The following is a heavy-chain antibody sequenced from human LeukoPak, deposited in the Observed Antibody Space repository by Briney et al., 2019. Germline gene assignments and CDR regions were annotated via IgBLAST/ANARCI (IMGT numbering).Heavy chain of an antibody. Sequence: PGGSLRLSCAASGFTFSSYGMHWVRQAPGKGLEWVAVISYDGSNKYYADSVKGRFTISRDNSKNTLYLQMNSLRAEDTAVYYCAKELSFYCLWAIDAFDIWGQGTMVTVSS. CDR1: GFTFSSYG. V-gene: IGHV3-30*18. D-gene: IGHD3-16*02. CDR3: AKELSFYCLWAIDAFDI. J-gene: IGHJ3*02. CDR2: ISYDGSNK.